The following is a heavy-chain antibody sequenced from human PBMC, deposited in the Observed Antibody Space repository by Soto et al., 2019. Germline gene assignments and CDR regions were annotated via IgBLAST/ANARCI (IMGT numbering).Heavy chain of an antibody. D-gene: IGHD2-2*02. Sequence: GASVKVSCKASGYTFTSYGISWVRQAPGQGLEWMGWISAYNGNTNYAQKLQGRVTMTTDTSTSTAYMELRSLRSDDTAVYYCAREDIVVVPAAIGYYYGMDVWGQGTTVTVS. CDR1: GYTFTSYG. CDR2: ISAYNGNT. J-gene: IGHJ6*02. V-gene: IGHV1-18*04. CDR3: AREDIVVVPAAIGYYYGMDV.